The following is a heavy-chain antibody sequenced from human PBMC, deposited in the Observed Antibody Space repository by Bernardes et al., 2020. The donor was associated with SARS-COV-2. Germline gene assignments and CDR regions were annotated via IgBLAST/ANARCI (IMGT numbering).Heavy chain of an antibody. V-gene: IGHV3-23*01. J-gene: IGHJ6*02. CDR2: ISGSGDAT. CDR1: GFTFSSYA. CDR3: AKDYSVIGQAVYYYGLDV. D-gene: IGHD4-4*01. Sequence: VGSLSLSCAASGFTFSSYAMSWVRQAPGKGLEWVSTISGSGDATYYADSVKGRFTISRDNSKNTLYLQMNSLRAEDTAVYYCAKDYSVIGQAVYYYGLDVWGQGTTVTVSS.